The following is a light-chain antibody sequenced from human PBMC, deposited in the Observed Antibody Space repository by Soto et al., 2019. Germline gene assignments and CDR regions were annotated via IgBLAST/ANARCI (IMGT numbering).Light chain of an antibody. CDR1: SGHSSYA. CDR2: LDSDGSH. J-gene: IGLJ2*01. V-gene: IGLV4-69*01. Sequence: QLVLTQSPSASASLGASVKLTCTLRSGHSSYAIAWHQQQPEKGPRYLMKLDSDGSHTKGDAIPDRFSGSSSGAERYLTISSLQSEDEADYCCQTWGTGIHVVFGGGTQLTVL. CDR3: QTWGTGIHVV.